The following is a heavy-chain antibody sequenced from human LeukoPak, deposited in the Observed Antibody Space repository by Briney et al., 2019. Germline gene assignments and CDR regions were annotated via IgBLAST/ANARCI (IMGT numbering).Heavy chain of an antibody. CDR2: IYTSGST. D-gene: IGHD2-2*01. CDR3: AREGYCSSTSCSFDY. J-gene: IGHJ4*02. V-gene: IGHV4-4*07. CDR1: GGSISSYY. Sequence: SETLSLTXTVSGGSISSYYWSWIRQAAGKGLEWIGRIYTSGSTNYNPSLKSRVTMSVDTSKNQFSLKLSSVTAADTAVYYCAREGYCSSTSCSFDYWGQGTLVTVSS.